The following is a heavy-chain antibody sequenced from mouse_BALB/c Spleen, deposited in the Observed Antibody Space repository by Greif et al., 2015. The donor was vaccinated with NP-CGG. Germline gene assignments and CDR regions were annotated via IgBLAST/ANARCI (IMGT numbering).Heavy chain of an antibody. D-gene: IGHD2-4*01. V-gene: IGHV1-7*01. CDR1: GYTFTSYW. CDR3: ARRGDYDGFDY. Sequence: VQGVESGAELAKPGAPVKMSCKASGYTFTSYWMHWVKQRPGQGLEWIGYINPSTGYTEYNQKFKDKATLTADRSSSTAYMQLSNLTSEDSAVYYCARRGDYDGFDYWGQGTSLTVSS. CDR2: INPSTGYT. J-gene: IGHJ2*02.